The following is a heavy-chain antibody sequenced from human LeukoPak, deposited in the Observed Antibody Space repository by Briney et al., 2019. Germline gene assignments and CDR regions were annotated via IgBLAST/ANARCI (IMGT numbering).Heavy chain of an antibody. CDR3: AKGGPPTGASPRPWDFNH. Sequence: GGSLRLSCAASRFTFSTYGMHWVRQAPGKGLEWVAVISYDGSYTNYADSVKGRFTISRDNSKNTLYLQMNSLRVEDTAVYYCAKGGPPTGASPRPWDFNHWGQGALVTVSS. V-gene: IGHV3-30*18. D-gene: IGHD1-26*01. CDR1: RFTFSTYG. J-gene: IGHJ4*02. CDR2: ISYDGSYT.